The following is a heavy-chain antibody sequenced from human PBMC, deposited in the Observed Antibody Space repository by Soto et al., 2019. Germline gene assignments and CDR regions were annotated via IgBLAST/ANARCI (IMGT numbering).Heavy chain of an antibody. J-gene: IGHJ6*01. CDR3: ARDHYGDHRDGMDF. D-gene: IGHD4-17*01. Sequence: SETLSLTCAVSGGSISSGGYSWSWIRQPPGKGLEWIGYIYHSGSTYYNPSLQSRVTISVDRSKNQFSLKLSSVTAADTAVYYCARDHYGDHRDGMDFWGRGSSVTGSS. CDR1: GGSISSGGYS. CDR2: IYHSGST. V-gene: IGHV4-30-2*01.